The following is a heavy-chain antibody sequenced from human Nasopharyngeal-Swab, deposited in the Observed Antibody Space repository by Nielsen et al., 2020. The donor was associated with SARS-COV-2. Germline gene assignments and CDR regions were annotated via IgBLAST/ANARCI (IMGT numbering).Heavy chain of an antibody. J-gene: IGHJ1*01. CDR1: GRTFSSYA. CDR2: IIPIFGTA. V-gene: IGHV1-69*13. CDR3: ATTPAPLVVVIPSNGKYFQH. D-gene: IGHD3-22*01. Sequence: SVKVSCKASGRTFSSYAISWVRQAPGQGLEWMGGIIPIFGTANYAQKFQGRVTITADESTSTAYMELSSLRSEDTAVYYCATTPAPLVVVIPSNGKYFQHWGQGTLVTVSS.